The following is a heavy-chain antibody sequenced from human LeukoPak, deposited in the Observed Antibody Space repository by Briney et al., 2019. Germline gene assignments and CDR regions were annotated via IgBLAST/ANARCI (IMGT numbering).Heavy chain of an antibody. D-gene: IGHD3-3*01. V-gene: IGHV3-33*01. CDR2: IRYDGSNK. CDR3: ARDLEIGSSSYYFDY. Sequence: ERSLRLSCAASGFTFSTYGMHWVRQAPGKGLEWVAVIRYDGSNKYYADSVRGRFTIPRDNFKNTLYLQMNSLRAEDTAVYYCARDLEIGSSSYYFDYWGQGTLVTVSS. J-gene: IGHJ4*02. CDR1: GFTFSTYG.